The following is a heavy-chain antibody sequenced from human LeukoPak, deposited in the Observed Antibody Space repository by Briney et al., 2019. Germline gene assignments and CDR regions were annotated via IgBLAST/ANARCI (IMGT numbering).Heavy chain of an antibody. CDR1: LDSTTSNF. Sequence: SETLSLTCTVSLDSTTSNFWSWVRQPPGKGLEWIGEIHRSGSPNYNPSLQSRVTISIDRSRNQIALELSSVTAADTAVYYCARAFQSSYYGSGSERGNGGLSYYFDYWGQGTLVTVSS. V-gene: IGHV4-4*02. J-gene: IGHJ4*02. D-gene: IGHD3-10*01. CDR3: ARAFQSSYYGSGSERGNGGLSYYFDY. CDR2: IHRSGSP.